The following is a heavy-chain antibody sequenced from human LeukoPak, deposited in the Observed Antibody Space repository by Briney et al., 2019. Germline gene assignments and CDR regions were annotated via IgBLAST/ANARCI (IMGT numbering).Heavy chain of an antibody. D-gene: IGHD3-10*01. J-gene: IGHJ4*02. Sequence: GGSLRLSCAASGFTFDDYAVHWVRQAPGKGVEWVSGISWNSGSIGYADSVKGRFTISRDNAKNSLYLQMNSLRAEDTALYYCAKVDLEGSGSWWYFDYWGQGTLVTVSS. V-gene: IGHV3-9*01. CDR1: GFTFDDYA. CDR3: AKVDLEGSGSWWYFDY. CDR2: ISWNSGSI.